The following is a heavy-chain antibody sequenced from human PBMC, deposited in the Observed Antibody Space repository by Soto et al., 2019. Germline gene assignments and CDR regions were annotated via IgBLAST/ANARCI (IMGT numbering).Heavy chain of an antibody. J-gene: IGHJ4*02. CDR1: GGSISSGGYY. Sequence: TSETLSLTCTVSGGSISSGGYYWSWIRQHPGKGLEWIGYIYYSGSTYYNPSLKSRVTISVDTSKNQFSLKLSSVTAADTAVYYCARDSRLDHTTYWGQGTLVTVSS. CDR2: IYYSGST. D-gene: IGHD4-17*01. V-gene: IGHV4-31*03. CDR3: ARDSRLDHTTY.